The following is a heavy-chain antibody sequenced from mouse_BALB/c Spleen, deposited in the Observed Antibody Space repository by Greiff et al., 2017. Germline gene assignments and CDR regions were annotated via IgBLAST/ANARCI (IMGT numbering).Heavy chain of an antibody. CDR2: ISSGGSYT. D-gene: IGHD1-1*01. V-gene: IGHV5-6*01. J-gene: IGHJ4*01. CDR3: ARDRYYGSRDYAMDY. CDR1: GFTFSSYG. Sequence: EVQGVESGGDLVKPGGSLKLSCAASGFTFSSYGMSWVRQTPDKRLEWVATISSGGSYTYYPDSVKGRFTISRDNAKNTLYLQMSSLKSEDTAMYYCARDRYYGSRDYAMDYWGQGTSVTVSS.